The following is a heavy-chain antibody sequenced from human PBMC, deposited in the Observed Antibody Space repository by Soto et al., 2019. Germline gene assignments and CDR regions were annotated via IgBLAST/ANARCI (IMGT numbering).Heavy chain of an antibody. CDR2: ISYDGSNK. D-gene: IGHD3-22*01. V-gene: IGHV3-30-3*01. J-gene: IGHJ6*02. CDR3: ARDGGPMIVVVITLYGMDV. CDR1: GFTFSSYA. Sequence: PGGSRRLSCAASGFTFSSYAMHWVRQAPGKGLEWVAVISYDGSNKYYADSVKGRFTISRDNSKNTLYLQMNSLRAEDTAVYYCARDGGPMIVVVITLYGMDVWGQGTTVTVSS.